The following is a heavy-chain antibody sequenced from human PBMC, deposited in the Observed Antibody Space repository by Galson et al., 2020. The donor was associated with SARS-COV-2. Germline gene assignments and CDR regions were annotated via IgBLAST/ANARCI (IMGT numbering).Heavy chain of an antibody. Sequence: SETLSLTCAVYGGSFSGYYWSWIRQPPGKGLEWIGEINHSGSTNYNPSLKSRVTISVDTSKNQFSLKLSSVTAADTAVYYCARGHLERRPFDYWGQGTLVTVSS. V-gene: IGHV4-34*01. CDR2: INHSGST. CDR1: GGSFSGYY. D-gene: IGHD1-1*01. CDR3: ARGHLERRPFDY. J-gene: IGHJ4*02.